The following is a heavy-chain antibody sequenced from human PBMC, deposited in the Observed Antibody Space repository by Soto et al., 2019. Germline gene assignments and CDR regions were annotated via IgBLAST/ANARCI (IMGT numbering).Heavy chain of an antibody. J-gene: IGHJ5*02. CDR3: ARLESCSGGSCCSRLVEWFDP. V-gene: IGHV5-10-1*01. D-gene: IGHD2-15*01. CDR1: GYSFTSYW. Sequence: GESLKISCKGSGYSFTSYWISWVRQMPGKGLEWMGRIDPSDSYTNYSPSFQGHVTISADKSISTAYLQWSSLKASDTAMYYCARLESCSGGSCCSRLVEWFDPWGQGTLVTVSS. CDR2: IDPSDSYT.